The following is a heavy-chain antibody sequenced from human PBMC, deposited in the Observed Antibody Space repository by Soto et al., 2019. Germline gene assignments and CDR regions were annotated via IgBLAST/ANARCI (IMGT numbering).Heavy chain of an antibody. V-gene: IGHV3-33*03. CDR1: GFTFSSNG. J-gene: IGHJ4*02. D-gene: IGHD2-2*02. CDR2: IWYDGNKK. Sequence: GGSLRLSCAASGFTFSSNGMHWVRQAPGKGLEWVAVIWYDGNKKYYGDSVRGRFTISRDNSKNTLYLEMNSLRAEDTAVYYCAKDLTYTRNFDYWGQGTLVTVSS. CDR3: AKDLTYTRNFDY.